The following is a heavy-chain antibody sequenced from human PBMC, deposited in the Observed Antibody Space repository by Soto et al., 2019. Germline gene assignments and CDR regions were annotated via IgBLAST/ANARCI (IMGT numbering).Heavy chain of an antibody. CDR1: GFPFTHYA. Sequence: QVQLVESGGGVGQPGRSLRLSCAASGFPFTHYAMHWVRQAPGKGLEWVAVISNDGNTRYYAESVKGRFSISRDNLNNTLYVQVNTLKNEDTAVYYCAASRTSASGSPIAYWGQGTLVTVSS. V-gene: IGHV3-30*04. D-gene: IGHD5-12*01. J-gene: IGHJ4*02. CDR2: ISNDGNTR. CDR3: AASRTSASGSPIAY.